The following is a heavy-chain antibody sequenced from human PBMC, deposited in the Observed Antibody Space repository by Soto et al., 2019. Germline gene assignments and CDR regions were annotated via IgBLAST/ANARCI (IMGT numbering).Heavy chain of an antibody. CDR2: IWYDGSNK. CDR3: ARGTPPRDYYGMDV. V-gene: IGHV3-33*01. Sequence: SLRLSWAASGFTFSSYGMHWVRQAPGKGLEWVAVIWYDGSNKYYADSVKGRFTISRDNSKNTLYLQMNSLRAEDTAVYYCARGTPPRDYYGMDVWGQGTTVTV. J-gene: IGHJ6*02. CDR1: GFTFSSYG.